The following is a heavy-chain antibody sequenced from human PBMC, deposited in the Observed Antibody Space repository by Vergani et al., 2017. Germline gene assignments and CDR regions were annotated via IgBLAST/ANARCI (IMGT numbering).Heavy chain of an antibody. V-gene: IGHV4-4*07. CDR2: IYTSGST. Sequence: QVQLQESGPGLVKPSETLSLTCTVSGGSISSYYWSWIRQPAGKGLEWIGRIYTSGSTNYNPSLESRVTMSVDTSKNQFSLKLSSVTAADTAVYYCARELCSGGSCENDYWGQGTLVTVSS. D-gene: IGHD2-15*01. CDR1: GGSISSYY. J-gene: IGHJ4*02. CDR3: ARELCSGGSCENDY.